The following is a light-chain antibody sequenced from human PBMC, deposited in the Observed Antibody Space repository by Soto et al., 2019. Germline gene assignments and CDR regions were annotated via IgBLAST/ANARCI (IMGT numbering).Light chain of an antibody. CDR3: QQYGSSPT. CDR2: GAS. V-gene: IGKV3-20*01. CDR1: QSVSSSY. J-gene: IGKJ2*01. Sequence: EIVLTQSPGTLSLSPGERATLSCRASQSVSSSYLAWYQQKPGQAPRLLIYGASSRATGIPDRFNGSGSGTDFTLNISRLEPEYFAVYYCQQYGSSPTFGQGTKLAIK.